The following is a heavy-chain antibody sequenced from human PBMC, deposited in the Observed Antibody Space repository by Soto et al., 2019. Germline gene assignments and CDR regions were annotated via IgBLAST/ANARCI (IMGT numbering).Heavy chain of an antibody. CDR3: ARGRRSYSSSWYLSPWFDP. V-gene: IGHV4-34*01. CDR2: INHSGST. D-gene: IGHD6-13*01. Sequence: SETLSLTCAVYGGSFSGYYWSWIRQPPGKGLEWIGEINHSGSTNYNPSLKSRVTISVDTSKNQFSLKLSSVTAADTAVYYCARGRRSYSSSWYLSPWFDPWGQGTLVTSPQ. CDR1: GGSFSGYY. J-gene: IGHJ5*02.